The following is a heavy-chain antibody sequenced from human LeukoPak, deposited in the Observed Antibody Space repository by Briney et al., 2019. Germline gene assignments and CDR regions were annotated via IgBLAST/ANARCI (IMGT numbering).Heavy chain of an antibody. CDR3: ARFRLGFGEFCGVDY. CDR2: ISSSSSYI. Sequence: KSGGSLRLSCAASGFTFSSYSMNWVRQAPGKGPEWVSSISSSSSYIYYADSMKGRFTISRDNAKNSLYLQMNSLRAEDTAVYYCARFRLGFGEFCGVDYWGQGTLVTVSS. CDR1: GFTFSSYS. D-gene: IGHD3-10*01. J-gene: IGHJ4*02. V-gene: IGHV3-21*01.